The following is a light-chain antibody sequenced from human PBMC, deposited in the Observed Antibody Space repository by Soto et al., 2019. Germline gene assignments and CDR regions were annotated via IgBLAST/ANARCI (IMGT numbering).Light chain of an antibody. CDR2: ATA. CDR3: QQYGSLPRT. CDR1: QSVSSTY. V-gene: IGKV3-20*01. J-gene: IGKJ1*01. Sequence: EIVLTQSPGTLSLSPGERATLSCRATQSVSSTYLAWYQQKPGQAPRLLIYATASKATGIPDRVSGSRSGTDFTLTINRLEPEDPAVYDYQQYGSLPRTFGQGTKVDIK.